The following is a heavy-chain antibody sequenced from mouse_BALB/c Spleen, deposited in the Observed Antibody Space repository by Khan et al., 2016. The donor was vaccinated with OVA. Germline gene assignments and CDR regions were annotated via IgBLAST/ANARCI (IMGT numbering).Heavy chain of an antibody. CDR1: GYSITSDYA. Sequence: VQLQQSGPGLVKPSQSLSLTCTVTGYSITSDYAWNWIRQFPGNKLEWMGFISYSGNTNYNPSLKSRIPITRDTSKNQFFLQLNSVTTEDIATYYCAGVYGGNFDYWGQGTTLTVSS. CDR3: AGVYGGNFDY. V-gene: IGHV3-2*02. CDR2: ISYSGNT. J-gene: IGHJ2*01. D-gene: IGHD1-1*02.